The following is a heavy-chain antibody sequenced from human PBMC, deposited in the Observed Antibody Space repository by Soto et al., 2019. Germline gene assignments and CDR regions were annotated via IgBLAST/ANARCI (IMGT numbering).Heavy chain of an antibody. V-gene: IGHV4-59*01. Sequence: SETLSLTCTVSGGSISSYYWSWIRQPPGKGLEWIGYIYYSGSTNYNPSLKSRVTISVDTSKNQFSLKLSSVTAADTAVYYCARVRYSSSWASYYYYGMDVWGQGTTVTVS. CDR1: GGSISSYY. D-gene: IGHD6-13*01. J-gene: IGHJ6*02. CDR3: ARVRYSSSWASYYYYGMDV. CDR2: IYYSGST.